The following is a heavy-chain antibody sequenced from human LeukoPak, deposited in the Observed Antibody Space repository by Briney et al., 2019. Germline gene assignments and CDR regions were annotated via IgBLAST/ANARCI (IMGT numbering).Heavy chain of an antibody. CDR2: IYPGDSDT. V-gene: IGHV5-51*01. Sequence: GESLKISCKGFGYRFTSYWIGGARQMPGKGLEWMGIIYPGDSDTRYSPSFQGHVTISAYKSISTAYLQWSSLKASDTAMYYCATIVYGSGIYDAFDIWGQGTMVTVSS. CDR3: ATIVYGSGIYDAFDI. CDR1: GYRFTSYW. D-gene: IGHD3-10*01. J-gene: IGHJ3*02.